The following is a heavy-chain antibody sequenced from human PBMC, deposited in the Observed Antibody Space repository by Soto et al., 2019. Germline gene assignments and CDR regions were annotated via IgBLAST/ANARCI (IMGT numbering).Heavy chain of an antibody. J-gene: IGHJ4*02. V-gene: IGHV4-34*02. CDR2: INQSGST. CDR3: ARRFSGTGRYFDY. CDR1: GASFSGYY. Sequence: QVQLQQWGAGLLKPSETLSLSCAVYGASFSGYYWNWIRQPPGKGLEWIGEINQSGSTNYSPSLKTRVSISVATSKKQLSLRVSSVTAADTAVYYGARRFSGTGRYFDYWGQGTLVTVSS. D-gene: IGHD1-1*01.